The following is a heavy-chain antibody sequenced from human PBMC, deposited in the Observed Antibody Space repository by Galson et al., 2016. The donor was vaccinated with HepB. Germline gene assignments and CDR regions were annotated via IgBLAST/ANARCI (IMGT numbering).Heavy chain of an antibody. V-gene: IGHV1-24*01. J-gene: IGHJ6*02. CDR2: FDPEDGEV. Sequence: SVKVSCKVSGYSLSDISIHWVRQAPGKGLEWMGGFDPEDGEVIYAQKFEGRVIMTEDTSSDTAYMELSSLRSDDTAVYYCAADPTVGPSSYYYGMDVWGQRTTVTVSS. CDR1: GYSLSDIS. CDR3: AADPTVGPSSYYYGMDV.